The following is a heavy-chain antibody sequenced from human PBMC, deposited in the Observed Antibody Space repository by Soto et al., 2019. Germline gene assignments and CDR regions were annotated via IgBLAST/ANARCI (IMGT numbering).Heavy chain of an antibody. Sequence: PGGSLRLSCAASGFTFSSYGMHWVRQAPGKGLEWVAVIWYDGSNKYYADSVKGQFTISRDNSKNTLYLQMNSLRAEDTAVYYCARDLGASYDKQYYYYYYGMDVWGQGTTVTVCS. D-gene: IGHD5-18*01. CDR1: GFTFSSYG. V-gene: IGHV3-33*01. CDR2: IWYDGSNK. J-gene: IGHJ6*02. CDR3: ARDLGASYDKQYYYYYYGMDV.